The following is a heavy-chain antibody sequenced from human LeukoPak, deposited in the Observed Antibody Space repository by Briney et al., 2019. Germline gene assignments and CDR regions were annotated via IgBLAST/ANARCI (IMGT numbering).Heavy chain of an antibody. Sequence: GASVKVPCKVSGYTLTELSMHWVRQAPGKGLEWMGGFDPEDGETIYAQKFQGRVTMTEDTSTDTAYMELSSLRSEDTAVYYCATYEYSYSGSHNYWGQGTLVTVSS. CDR1: GYTLTELS. D-gene: IGHD1-26*01. CDR2: FDPEDGET. J-gene: IGHJ4*02. CDR3: ATYEYSYSGSHNY. V-gene: IGHV1-24*01.